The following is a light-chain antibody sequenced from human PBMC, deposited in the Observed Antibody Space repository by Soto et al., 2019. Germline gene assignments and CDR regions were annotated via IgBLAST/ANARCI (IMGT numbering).Light chain of an antibody. CDR1: QSVSSNY. J-gene: IGKJ5*01. V-gene: IGKV3-20*01. Sequence: EIVLTQSPGTLSLSQGERATLSCRASQSVSSNYLAWYRQQPGQAPRLLICGATNRATGIPDRFSGSGSGTYFNLTISRLEPEDFAVYYCQHEGRSPPVTFGQGSRLEIK. CDR3: QHEGRSPPVT. CDR2: GAT.